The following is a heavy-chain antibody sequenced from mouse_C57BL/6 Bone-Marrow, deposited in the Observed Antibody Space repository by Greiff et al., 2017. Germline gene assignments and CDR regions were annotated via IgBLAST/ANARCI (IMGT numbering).Heavy chain of an antibody. Sequence: QVQLQQPGAELVKPGASVKLSCKASGYTFTSYWMHWVKQRPGQGLEWIGMIHPHSGSTNYNEKFKSKATLTVDKSSSTAYMQLRSLTSEDSAVYYCAATYRVPMDYWGQGTSVTVSS. CDR1: GYTFTSYW. CDR2: IHPHSGST. D-gene: IGHD5-1*01. CDR3: AATYRVPMDY. V-gene: IGHV1-64*01. J-gene: IGHJ4*01.